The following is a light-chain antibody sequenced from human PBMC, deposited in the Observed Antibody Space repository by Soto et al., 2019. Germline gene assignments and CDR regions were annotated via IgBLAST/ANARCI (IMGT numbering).Light chain of an antibody. J-gene: IGKJ1*01. V-gene: IGKV3-20*01. CDR3: QQYGRSPPT. CDR2: GAS. Sequence: EIVLTQSPGTLSLSPGERATLSCRASQSVSSSYLAWYQQKPGQAPRLLIDGASSRATGIPDRFNGSGSGTDFTLTISRLEPEDFEVYYCQQYGRSPPTFGQGTKVEIK. CDR1: QSVSSSY.